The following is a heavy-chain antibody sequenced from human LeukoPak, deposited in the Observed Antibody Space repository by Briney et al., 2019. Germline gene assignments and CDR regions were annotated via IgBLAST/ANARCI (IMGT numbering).Heavy chain of an antibody. CDR1: GFTFSSYW. J-gene: IGHJ3*02. D-gene: IGHD2-21*02. Sequence: GRSLRLSCAASGFTFSSYWMSWVRQAPGKGLEWVANIKQDGSEKYYVDSVKGRFTISRDNAKNSLYLQMNSLRAEDTAVYYCAKDLRGYCGGDCYSPDAFDIWGQGTMVTVSS. V-gene: IGHV3-7*01. CDR3: AKDLRGYCGGDCYSPDAFDI. CDR2: IKQDGSEK.